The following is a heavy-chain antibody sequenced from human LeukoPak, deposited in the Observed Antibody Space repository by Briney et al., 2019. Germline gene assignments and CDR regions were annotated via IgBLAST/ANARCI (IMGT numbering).Heavy chain of an antibody. CDR3: ARALVGAATLSY. V-gene: IGHV5-51*01. J-gene: IGHJ4*02. Sequence: GESLKISCKGSGYSFTTYWIAWVRQMPGKGLEWMGVIYPGDSDTRYSPSFQGQVTLSADKSISTAYLQWSSLQASDTAIYYCARALVGAATLSYWGQGTLVTVSS. CDR2: IYPGDSDT. D-gene: IGHD1-26*01. CDR1: GYSFTTYW.